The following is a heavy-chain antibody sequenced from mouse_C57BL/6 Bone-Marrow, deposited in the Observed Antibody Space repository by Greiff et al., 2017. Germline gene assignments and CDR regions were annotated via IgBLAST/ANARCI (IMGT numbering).Heavy chain of an antibody. J-gene: IGHJ3*01. V-gene: IGHV1-75*01. CDR3: ARCGYYGSSYAWFAY. CDR1: GYTFTDYY. Sequence: QVQLQQSGPELVKPGASVKISCKASGYTFTDYYINWVKQRPGQGLEWIGWIFPGSGSTYYNEKFKGKATLTVDKSYSTAYMLLSSLTSEDSAVYFCARCGYYGSSYAWFAYWGQGTLVTVSA. CDR2: IFPGSGST. D-gene: IGHD1-1*01.